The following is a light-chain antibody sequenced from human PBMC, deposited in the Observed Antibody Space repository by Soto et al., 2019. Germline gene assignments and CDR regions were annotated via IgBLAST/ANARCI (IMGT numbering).Light chain of an antibody. J-gene: IGLJ2*01. CDR1: ISDIGGYNL. CDR3: CSYAGSSTLV. CDR2: EGS. Sequence: QSVLTQPASVSGSPGQSITISCTGTISDIGGYNLVSWYQQHPGKAPKLMIYEGSKRPSGVSNRFSGSKSGNTASLTISGLQAEDEADYYCCSYAGSSTLVFGGGTKLTVL. V-gene: IGLV2-23*01.